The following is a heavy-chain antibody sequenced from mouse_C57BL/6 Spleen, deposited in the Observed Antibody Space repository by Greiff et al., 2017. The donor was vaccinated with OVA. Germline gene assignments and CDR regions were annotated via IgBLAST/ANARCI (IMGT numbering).Heavy chain of an antibody. CDR2: IDPSDSET. Sequence: VQLQQPGAELVRPGSSVKLSCKASGYTFTSYWMHWVKQRPIQGLEWIGNIDPSDSETHYNQKFKDKATLTVDKSSSTAYMQLSSLTSEDSAVYYCARAGMYGGSSYWYIDVWGTGTTVTVSS. V-gene: IGHV1-52*01. J-gene: IGHJ1*03. CDR1: GYTFTSYW. D-gene: IGHD1-1*01. CDR3: ARAGMYGGSSYWYIDV.